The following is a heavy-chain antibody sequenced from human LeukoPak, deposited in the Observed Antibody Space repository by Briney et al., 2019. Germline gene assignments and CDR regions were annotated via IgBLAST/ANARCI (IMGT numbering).Heavy chain of an antibody. CDR3: ARGRDGYRNYFDY. CDR1: GFTLSSYG. V-gene: IGHV3-33*01. Sequence: PGGSLRLSCAASGFTLSSYGMHWVRQAPGKGLEWVAVIWYDGSNKYYADSVKGRFTISRDNSKNTLYLQMNSLRAEDTAVYYCARGRDGYRNYFDYWGQGTLVTVSS. J-gene: IGHJ4*02. CDR2: IWYDGSNK. D-gene: IGHD5-24*01.